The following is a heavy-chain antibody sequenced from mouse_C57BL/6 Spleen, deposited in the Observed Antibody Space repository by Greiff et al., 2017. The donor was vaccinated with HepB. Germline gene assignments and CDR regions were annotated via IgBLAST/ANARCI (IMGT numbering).Heavy chain of an antibody. CDR2: IWSGGST. CDR1: GFSLTSYG. D-gene: IGHD1-1*01. Sequence: QVQLKESGPGLVQPSQSLSITCTVSGFSLTSYGVHWVRQSPGKGLEWLGVIWSGGSTDYNAAFISRLSISKDNSKIQVFFKMNSLQADDTAIYYCASIYYYGSSYVDYAMDYWGQGTSVTVSS. V-gene: IGHV2-2*01. CDR3: ASIYYYGSSYVDYAMDY. J-gene: IGHJ4*01.